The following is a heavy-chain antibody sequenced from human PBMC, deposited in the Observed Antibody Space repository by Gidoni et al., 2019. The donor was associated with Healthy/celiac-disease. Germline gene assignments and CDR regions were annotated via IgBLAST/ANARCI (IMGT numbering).Heavy chain of an antibody. J-gene: IGHJ4*02. CDR2: ISPILGIA. Sequence: QVQLVQSGAEVKKPGSSVKVSCKASGGTFSSYAISWVRQAPGQGLEWMGRISPILGIANYAQKFQGRVTITADKSTSTAYMELSSLRSEDTAVYYCAREETLYCSSTSCYALDYWGQGTLVTVSS. CDR3: AREETLYCSSTSCYALDY. V-gene: IGHV1-69*04. CDR1: GGTFSSYA. D-gene: IGHD2-2*01.